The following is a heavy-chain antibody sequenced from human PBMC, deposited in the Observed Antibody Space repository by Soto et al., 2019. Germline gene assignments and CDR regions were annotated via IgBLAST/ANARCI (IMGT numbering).Heavy chain of an antibody. CDR3: GRESGETWDYEAS. CDR2: LNTYGNT. J-gene: IGHJ5*02. Sequence: SETLSLTCTVSGGSISSYRWSWIRQPAGKGLEWIGRLNTYGNTHYNPSLKSRVTVSVDTSRNQFFLTLRSVTAADSAVYHCGRESGETWDYEASWGQGAPVTVS. CDR1: GGSISSYR. V-gene: IGHV4-4*07. D-gene: IGHD1-7*01.